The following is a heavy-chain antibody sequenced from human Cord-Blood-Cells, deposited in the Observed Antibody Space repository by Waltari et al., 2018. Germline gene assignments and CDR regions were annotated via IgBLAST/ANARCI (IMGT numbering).Heavy chain of an antibody. V-gene: IGHV3-30*02. D-gene: IGHD7-27*01. CDR1: GLTFSSYG. CDR3: AKAETGGFDAFDI. CDR2: IRYDGSNK. Sequence: VQLVESGVGVVQPGGSLRLSCAASGLTFSSYGRNWILQAPGKGLEWVAFIRYDGSNKYYADSVKGRFTISRDNSKNTLYLQMNSLRAEDTAVYYCAKAETGGFDAFDIWGQGTMVTVSS. J-gene: IGHJ3*02.